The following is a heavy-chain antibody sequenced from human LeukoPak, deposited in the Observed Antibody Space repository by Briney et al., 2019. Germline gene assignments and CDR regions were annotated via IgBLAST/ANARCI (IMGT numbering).Heavy chain of an antibody. Sequence: GGSLRLSCAASGFTFSSYSLNWVRQAPGKGLEWVSSISSSSSYIYYADSVKGRFTISRDNAKNSLYLQMNSLRAEDTAVYYCASALRGVILAPLGMDVWGQGTTVTVSS. V-gene: IGHV3-21*01. CDR3: ASALRGVILAPLGMDV. J-gene: IGHJ6*02. CDR1: GFTFSSYS. CDR2: ISSSSSYI. D-gene: IGHD2-8*01.